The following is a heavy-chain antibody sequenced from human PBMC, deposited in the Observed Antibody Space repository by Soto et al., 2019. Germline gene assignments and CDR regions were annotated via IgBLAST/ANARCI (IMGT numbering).Heavy chain of an antibody. J-gene: IGHJ6*02. Sequence: SETLSLTCSVSGGSIRSYYWSWIRQSPEKGLEWIGYFYHSGNSNYNPSLKSRVTISVDTSKNQLSLSLRSVAAADTAVYFCARISSVDPYGYVNGGLDVWGQGTTVTVSS. V-gene: IGHV4-59*01. CDR2: FYHSGNS. CDR3: ARISSVDPYGYVNGGLDV. D-gene: IGHD5-18*01. CDR1: GGSIRSYY.